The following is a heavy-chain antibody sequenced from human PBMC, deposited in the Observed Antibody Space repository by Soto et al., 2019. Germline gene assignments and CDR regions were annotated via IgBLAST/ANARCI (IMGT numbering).Heavy chain of an antibody. CDR2: ISWNSGSI. V-gene: IGHV3-9*01. J-gene: IGHJ6*03. D-gene: IGHD2-15*01. CDR1: GCTFVDYA. CDR3: ARDDILCSGGSCYGVPMDV. Sequence: GGSLSVTCAASGCTFVDYAMHWVRQAPGKGLEWVSGISWNSGSIGYADSVKGRFTISRDNAKNSLYLQMNSLRAEDTALYYCARDDILCSGGSCYGVPMDVWGKGTTVTVSS.